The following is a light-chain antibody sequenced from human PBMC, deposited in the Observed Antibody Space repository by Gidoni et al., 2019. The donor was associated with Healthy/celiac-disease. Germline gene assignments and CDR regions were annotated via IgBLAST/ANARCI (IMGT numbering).Light chain of an antibody. Sequence: DIQMTQSPSTLSASVGDRVTITCRASQSISSWWAWYQQKPGKAPKLLIYKASSLESGVPSRFSGSGSGTEFTLTISSLQPDDFATYYCQQYNSYRTFXXXTKVEIK. CDR3: QQYNSYRT. V-gene: IGKV1-5*03. CDR2: KAS. CDR1: QSISSW. J-gene: IGKJ1*01.